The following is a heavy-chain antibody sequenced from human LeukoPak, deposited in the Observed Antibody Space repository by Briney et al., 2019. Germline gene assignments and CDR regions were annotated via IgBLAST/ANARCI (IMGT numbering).Heavy chain of an antibody. CDR3: VGQNYDVLTGYAPLDL. J-gene: IGHJ5*02. CDR2: ISYDGSNK. Sequence: GGSLGLSCAASGITFSTYAMHWVRQAPGKGLEWVTVISYDGSNKQYADSVKGRFTISRENSKNTLYLQMNSLKPEDTAVYYCVGQNYDVLTGYAPLDLWGQGTLVTVSS. D-gene: IGHD3-9*01. CDR1: GITFSTYA. V-gene: IGHV3-30-3*01.